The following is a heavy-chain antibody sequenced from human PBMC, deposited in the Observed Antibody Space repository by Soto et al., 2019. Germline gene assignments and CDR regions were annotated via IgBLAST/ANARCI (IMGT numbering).Heavy chain of an antibody. CDR3: AREPRTSIFGVVATYGMDV. CDR2: IIPFRGTT. CDR1: GGTSNNYV. D-gene: IGHD3-3*01. Sequence: GASVKVSCKASGGTSNNYVINWARQAPGQGLEWMGGIIPFRGTTNYAQKFQGRVTITADESTSTAYMELSSLRSEDTAVYYCAREPRTSIFGVVATYGMDVWGQGTTVTVSS. J-gene: IGHJ6*02. V-gene: IGHV1-69*13.